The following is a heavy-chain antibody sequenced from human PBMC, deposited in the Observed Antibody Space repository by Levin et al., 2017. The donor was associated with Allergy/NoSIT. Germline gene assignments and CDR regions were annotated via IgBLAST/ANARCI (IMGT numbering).Heavy chain of an antibody. V-gene: IGHV4-59*08. Sequence: PSETLSLTCTVSGGSISSYYWSWIRQPPGKGLEWIGYIYYSGSTNYNPSLKSRVTISVDTSKNQFSLKLSSVTAADTAVYYCARHSRRVVVPVYYFDYWGQGTLVTVSS. J-gene: IGHJ4*02. CDR1: GGSISSYY. D-gene: IGHD2-2*01. CDR3: ARHSRRVVVPVYYFDY. CDR2: IYYSGST.